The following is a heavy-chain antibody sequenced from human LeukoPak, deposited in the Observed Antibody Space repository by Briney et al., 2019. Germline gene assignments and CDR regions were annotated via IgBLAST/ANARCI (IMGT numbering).Heavy chain of an antibody. D-gene: IGHD3-10*01. CDR3: ARGWFGEFSLVYYYYGLHV. CDR1: GVSISKYY. CDR2: IYSSGVT. J-gene: IGHJ6*02. V-gene: IGHV4-4*07. Sequence: SETLSLTCNVAGVSISKYYWNWIGQPAGKGLEWIGRIYSSGVTNYNPSLKSRVTMSVDSSKNTVSLKVNSVTVADTAVYFSARGWFGEFSLVYYYYGLHVWGQGKTVTVSS.